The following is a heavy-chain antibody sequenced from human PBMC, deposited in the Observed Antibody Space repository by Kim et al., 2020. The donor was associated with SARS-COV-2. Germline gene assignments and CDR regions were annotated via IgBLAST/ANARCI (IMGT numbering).Heavy chain of an antibody. Sequence: SETLSLTCTVSGGSISSYYWSWIRQPAGKGLEWIGRIYTSGSTNYNPSLKSRVTMSVDTSKNQFSLKLSSVTAADTAVYYCARDAPKLAAAGMGWFDPWGQGTLVTVSS. CDR3: ARDAPKLAAAGMGWFDP. CDR1: GGSISSYY. D-gene: IGHD6-13*01. J-gene: IGHJ5*02. CDR2: IYTSGST. V-gene: IGHV4-4*07.